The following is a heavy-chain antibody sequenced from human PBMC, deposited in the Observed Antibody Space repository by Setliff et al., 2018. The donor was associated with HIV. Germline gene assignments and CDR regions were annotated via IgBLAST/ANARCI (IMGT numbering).Heavy chain of an antibody. J-gene: IGHJ4*02. CDR2: IWSDGSKI. V-gene: IGHV3-33*08. CDR1: GFTFNNFG. Sequence: GGSLRLSCAASGFTFNNFGMHWVRQAPGLGLEWVAFIWSDGSKIFYADSVKGRFTISRDNAKNSLYLQMNSLRAEDTAVYYCARDPLYYDFWSGYYNWGQGTLVTVS. D-gene: IGHD3-3*01. CDR3: ARDPLYYDFWSGYYN.